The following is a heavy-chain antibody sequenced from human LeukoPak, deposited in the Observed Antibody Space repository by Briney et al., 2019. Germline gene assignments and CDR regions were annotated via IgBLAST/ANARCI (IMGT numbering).Heavy chain of an antibody. J-gene: IGHJ6*03. CDR3: ASGRTIFYYYMDV. CDR2: ISAYNGYT. Sequence: ASVKVSCKASGYTFTNYYITWVRQAPGQGLEWMGWISAYNGYTNYAQKLQGRVTMTTDTSTSTAYMELSRLTSDDTAVYYCASGRTIFYYYMDVWGKGTTVTISS. CDR1: GYTFTNYY. D-gene: IGHD3-3*02. V-gene: IGHV1-18*01.